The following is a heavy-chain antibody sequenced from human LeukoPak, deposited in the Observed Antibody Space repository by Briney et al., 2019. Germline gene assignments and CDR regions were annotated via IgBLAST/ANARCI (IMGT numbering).Heavy chain of an antibody. CDR1: GGSFSGYY. CDR3: AWRYSYGYDLYDY. Sequence: PSETLSLTCAVYGGSFSGYYWSWIRQPPGKGLEWIGEINHSGSTNYNPSLKSRVTISVDTSKNQFSLKLSSVTAADTAVYYCAWRYSYGYDLYDYRGQGTLVTVSS. V-gene: IGHV4-34*01. J-gene: IGHJ4*02. CDR2: INHSGST. D-gene: IGHD5-18*01.